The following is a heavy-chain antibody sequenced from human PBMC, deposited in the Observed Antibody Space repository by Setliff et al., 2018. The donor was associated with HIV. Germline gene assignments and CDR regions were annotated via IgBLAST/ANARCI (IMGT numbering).Heavy chain of an antibody. CDR3: VLYSTGASRFDY. Sequence: SVKVSCKASGGTFTTITWVRQAPGQGLEWMGGVIPMYNTETYAQKFQDRITITTDESTSTSYMELRSLRSEDTAIYYCVLYSTGASRFDYWGQGTLVTVSS. D-gene: IGHD2-8*01. V-gene: IGHV1-69*05. CDR2: VIPMYNTE. CDR1: GGTFTT. J-gene: IGHJ4*02.